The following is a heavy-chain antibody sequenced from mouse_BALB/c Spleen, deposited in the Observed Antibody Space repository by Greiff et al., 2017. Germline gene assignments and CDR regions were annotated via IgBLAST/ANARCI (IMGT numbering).Heavy chain of an antibody. Sequence: EVQLQQSGAELVRSGASVKLSCTASGFNIKDYYMHWVKQRPEQGLEWIGWIDPENGDTEYAPKFQGKATMTANTSSNTASLQLSSLTSEDTAVYYCNRDRAWFAYGGEGTLGTVSA. V-gene: IGHV14-4*02. CDR2: IDPENGDT. CDR3: NRDRAWFAY. CDR1: GFNIKDYY. J-gene: IGHJ3*01. D-gene: IGHD3-3*01.